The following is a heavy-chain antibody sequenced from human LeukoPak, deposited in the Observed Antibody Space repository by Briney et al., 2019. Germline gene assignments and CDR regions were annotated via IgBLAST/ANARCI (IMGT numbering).Heavy chain of an antibody. Sequence: GGSLRLSCAASGFTFSSHWMHWVRQAPGKGLVWVSFINNDGRVTSYADSVKGRFTISRDNAKNTLYLQMNSLRAEDTAVYYCAKGYRGYKLDYWGQGTLVTVSS. CDR3: AKGYRGYKLDY. CDR2: INNDGRVT. D-gene: IGHD5-18*01. J-gene: IGHJ4*02. V-gene: IGHV3-74*01. CDR1: GFTFSSHW.